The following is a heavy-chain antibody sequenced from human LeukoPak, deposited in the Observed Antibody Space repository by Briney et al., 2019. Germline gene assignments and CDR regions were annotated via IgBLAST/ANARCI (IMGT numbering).Heavy chain of an antibody. CDR3: TRDFWSVAGAGPGFDP. D-gene: IGHD6-13*01. V-gene: IGHV1-2*02. CDR1: GYSFTGYS. Sequence: EASVKVSCKASGYSFTGYSVHWVRQAPGQGLEWMGWINPNTGDTNYAQKFPARVTMSRDTSISTVYMELSSLRSDDTAVYYCTRDFWSVAGAGPGFDPWGQGTLVIVSS. J-gene: IGHJ5*02. CDR2: INPNTGDT.